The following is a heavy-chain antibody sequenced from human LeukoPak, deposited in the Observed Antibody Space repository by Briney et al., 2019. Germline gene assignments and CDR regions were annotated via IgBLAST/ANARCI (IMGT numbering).Heavy chain of an antibody. D-gene: IGHD3-22*01. CDR3: AKVVVVRRYFDY. J-gene: IGHJ4*02. V-gene: IGHV3-23*01. CDR2: ISGSGGST. CDR1: GFTFSSYA. Sequence: TGGSLRLSCAASGFTFSSYAMSWVRQAPGKGLEWVSAISGSGGSTYYADSVKGRFTISRDNSKNTLYLQMNSLRAEDTAVYYCAKVVVVRRYFDYWGQGTLVTVSS.